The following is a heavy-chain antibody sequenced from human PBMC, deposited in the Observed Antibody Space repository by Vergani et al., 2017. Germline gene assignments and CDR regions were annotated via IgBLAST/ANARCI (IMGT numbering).Heavy chain of an antibody. CDR2: INSNSGGT. J-gene: IGHJ3*02. D-gene: IGHD3-3*01. Sequence: QVQLVQSGAEVKKPGASVKVSCKASGYTFTGYYMHWVRQAPGQGLEWMGWINSNSGGTNYAQKFQGRVTMTRDTSISTAYMELSRLRADDTAVYYCARGSLGFDFWSGYGAGAFDIWGQGTMVTVSS. CDR1: GYTFTGYY. CDR3: ARGSLGFDFWSGYGAGAFDI. V-gene: IGHV1-2*02.